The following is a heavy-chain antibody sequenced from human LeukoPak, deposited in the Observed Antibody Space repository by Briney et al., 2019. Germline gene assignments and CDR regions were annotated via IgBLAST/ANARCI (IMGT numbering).Heavy chain of an antibody. V-gene: IGHV3-23*01. J-gene: IGHJ1*01. CDR2: ISGSGDST. CDR1: GFAFRSYG. CDR3: AKDKESLFQH. D-gene: IGHD3-10*01. Sequence: GGSLRLSCAVSGFAFRSYGMSWVRQAPGKGLEWVSAISGSGDSTYYADSVKGRFTISRDNSKNTLYLQMNSLRAEDTAVYYCAKDKESLFQHWGQGTLVTVSS.